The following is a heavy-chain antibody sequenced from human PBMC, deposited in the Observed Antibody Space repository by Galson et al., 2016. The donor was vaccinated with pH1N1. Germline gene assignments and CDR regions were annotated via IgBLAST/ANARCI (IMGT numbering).Heavy chain of an antibody. D-gene: IGHD3/OR15-3a*01. CDR3: ARAAFYDVDWLDWYFDH. V-gene: IGHV3-30*03. J-gene: IGHJ4*02. Sequence: SLRLSCAASGFTFGDYGMNWVRQAPGKGLEWVGVISNDGSRMYYSDSVKGRFSVSRDNSKNTLYLQMNSLRGDDTAMYYCARAAFYDVDWLDWYFDHWGQGTLVTVSS. CDR2: ISNDGSRM. CDR1: GFTFGDYG.